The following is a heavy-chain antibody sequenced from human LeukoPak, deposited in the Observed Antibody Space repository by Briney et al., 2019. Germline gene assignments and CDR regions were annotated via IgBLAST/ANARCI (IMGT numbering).Heavy chain of an antibody. D-gene: IGHD1-26*01. Sequence: GGSLRLSCAASGFTFSSYAMHWVRQAPGKGLEWVAVTSYDGSNKYYADSVKGRFTISRDNSKNTLYLQMNTLRAEDTAVYYCARKSGTYNGFDYWGQGTLVTVSS. CDR2: TSYDGSNK. V-gene: IGHV3-30-3*01. CDR3: ARKSGTYNGFDY. J-gene: IGHJ4*02. CDR1: GFTFSSYA.